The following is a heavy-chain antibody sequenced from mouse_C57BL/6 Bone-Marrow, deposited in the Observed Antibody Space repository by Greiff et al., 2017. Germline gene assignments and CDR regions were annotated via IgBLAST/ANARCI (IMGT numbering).Heavy chain of an antibody. V-gene: IGHV1-81*01. J-gene: IGHJ1*03. CDR2: IYPRSGNT. CDR3: AREGGLNPSYWYFDV. CDR1: GYTFTSYG. D-gene: IGHD1-3*01. Sequence: QVQLQQSGAELARPGASVKLSCKASGYTFTSYGISWVKQRTGQGLEWIGEIYPRSGNTYYNEKFKGKATLTAAKSSSTAYMELRSLTSEDSAVYFCAREGGLNPSYWYFDVWGTGTTVTVAS.